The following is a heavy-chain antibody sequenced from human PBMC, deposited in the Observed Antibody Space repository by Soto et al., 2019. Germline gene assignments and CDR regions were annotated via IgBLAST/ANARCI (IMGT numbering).Heavy chain of an antibody. CDR2: INPNSGGT. CDR1: GCTFTGHY. D-gene: IGHD5-12*01. J-gene: IGHJ5*02. CDR3: ARVEMDIAHYDP. Sequence: ASGLGSCTASGCTFTGHYIHWVRQAPGQGLEYMGRINPNSGGTNDAQKFQGRVILTRDMSIGTAYMEFSSLKSDDTAVYYCARVEMDIAHYDPWGHGTLVTVS. V-gene: IGHV1-2*02.